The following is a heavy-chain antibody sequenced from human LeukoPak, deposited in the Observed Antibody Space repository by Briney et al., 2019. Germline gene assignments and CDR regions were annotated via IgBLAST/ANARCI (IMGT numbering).Heavy chain of an antibody. J-gene: IGHJ4*02. Sequence: ASVKVSCKASGYTFTDYYMHWVRQAPGQGLEWMGWVSPKSGGINYAQRFQGRVTLTGHTSISTAYMELSRLTSDDTAVYYCARAAYCGGDCYYYFDSWGQGTLVTVSA. CDR2: VSPKSGGI. D-gene: IGHD2-21*02. CDR3: ARAAYCGGDCYYYFDS. V-gene: IGHV1-2*02. CDR1: GYTFTDYY.